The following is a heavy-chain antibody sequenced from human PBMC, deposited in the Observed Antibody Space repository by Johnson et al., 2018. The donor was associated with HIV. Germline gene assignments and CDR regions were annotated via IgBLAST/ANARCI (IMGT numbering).Heavy chain of an antibody. CDR3: ATQYNYRQPFDI. CDR1: GFTFSFYW. V-gene: IGHV3-7*05. J-gene: IGHJ3*02. D-gene: IGHD1-1*01. Sequence: VHLVESGGGLVQPGGSLRLSCGASGFTFSFYWMSWVRQAPGKGLEWVANIKQDGSEKYYVDSVKGRFTISRDNAKNSLYLQMNSLRAEDTAVYYCATQYNYRQPFDIWGQGTMVTVSS. CDR2: IKQDGSEK.